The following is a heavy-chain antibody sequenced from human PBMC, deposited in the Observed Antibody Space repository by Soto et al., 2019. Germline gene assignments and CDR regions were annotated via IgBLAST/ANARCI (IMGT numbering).Heavy chain of an antibody. D-gene: IGHD2-15*01. CDR3: ARGGPPLLRWFDP. CDR2: IKQDGSEK. J-gene: IGHJ5*02. Sequence: GGSLRLSCAASGFTFSSYWMSWVRQAPGKGLEWMANIKQDGSEKYYVDSAKGRFTISRDNAKNSLYLQMNSLRAEDTAVYYCARGGPPLLRWFDPWGQGTLVTVSS. CDR1: GFTFSSYW. V-gene: IGHV3-7*01.